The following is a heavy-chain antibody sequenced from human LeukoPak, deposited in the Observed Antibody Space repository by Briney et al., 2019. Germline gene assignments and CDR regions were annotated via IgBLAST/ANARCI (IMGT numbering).Heavy chain of an antibody. J-gene: IGHJ4*02. D-gene: IGHD3-10*01. V-gene: IGHV4-61*01. CDR3: ARATNYYGSGSYYRRVYYFDY. CDR1: GASVSSGSYY. Sequence: KASETLSLTCTVSGASVSSGSYYWSWIRQPSGKGLEWIGYIYYSGSTNYNPSLKSRVTISVDTSKNQFSLKLSSVTAADTAVYYCARATNYYGSGSYYRRVYYFDYWGQGTLVTVSS. CDR2: IYYSGST.